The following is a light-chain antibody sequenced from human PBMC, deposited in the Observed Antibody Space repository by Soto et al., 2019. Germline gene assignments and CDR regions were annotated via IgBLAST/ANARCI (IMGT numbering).Light chain of an antibody. CDR3: QLYGSPSWT. J-gene: IGKJ1*01. V-gene: IGKV3-20*01. CDR2: AAS. Sequence: EIVLTQSPGTLSLSPRERATLSCRASQSVSNNYLAWYQQKPGQAPRILIFAASSRATGIPDKFSGSGSGTDFTLTISRLEPDDFAVYYCQLYGSPSWTSGQRTNVDIK. CDR1: QSVSNNY.